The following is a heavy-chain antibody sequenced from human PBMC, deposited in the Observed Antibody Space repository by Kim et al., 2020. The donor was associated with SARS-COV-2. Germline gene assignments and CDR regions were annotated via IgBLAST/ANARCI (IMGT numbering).Heavy chain of an antibody. CDR2: INEDGSEN. CDR3: ARADQPGSSDY. CDR1: GFIFSSYW. Sequence: GGSLRLSCAASGFIFSSYWMSWVRQAPGKGPEWVANINEDGSENYYVDSVKGRFTISRDNAKHSLYLQMNSLRAEDTAVYYCARADQPGSSDYWGRGTLVTVSS. V-gene: IGHV3-7*01. J-gene: IGHJ4*02. D-gene: IGHD2-15*01.